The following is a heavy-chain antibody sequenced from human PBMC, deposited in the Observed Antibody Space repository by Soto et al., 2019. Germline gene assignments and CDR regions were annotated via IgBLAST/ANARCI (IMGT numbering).Heavy chain of an antibody. D-gene: IGHD6-19*01. V-gene: IGHV3-23*01. CDR2: IGSRGDST. CDR3: AKDLIYGYNSGRPFDS. CDR1: GFTFSSFA. J-gene: IGHJ4*02. Sequence: PGGSLRLSCAASGFTFSSFAMSWVRQAPGKGLEWVSAIGSRGDSTYYADSVKGRFTISGDNSKNTLYLQMNCLRAEDTAVYFCAKDLIYGYNSGRPFDSWGQGTLVTVSS.